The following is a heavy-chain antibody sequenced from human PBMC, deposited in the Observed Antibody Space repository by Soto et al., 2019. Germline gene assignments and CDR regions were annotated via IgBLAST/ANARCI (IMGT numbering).Heavy chain of an antibody. Sequence: QVQLQESGPGLVKPSQTLSLTCTVSGGSMSSGGYYWTWIRQHPGKGLEWIGYIYYSGSTYYNPSLKSRVTISVVTSKNQFSLKLRSLTAADTAVYYCARDVVGDYTWFDPWGQGTLVTVSS. CDR3: ARDVVGDYTWFDP. D-gene: IGHD3-3*01. CDR1: GGSMSSGGYY. J-gene: IGHJ5*02. CDR2: IYYSGST. V-gene: IGHV4-31*03.